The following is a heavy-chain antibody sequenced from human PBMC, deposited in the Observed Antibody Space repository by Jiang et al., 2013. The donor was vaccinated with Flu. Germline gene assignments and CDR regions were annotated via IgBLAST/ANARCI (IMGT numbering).Heavy chain of an antibody. CDR1: GFTFSSYG. D-gene: IGHD4-23*01. CDR2: ISYDGSNT. V-gene: IGHV3-30*03. J-gene: IGHJ3*02. Sequence: LVESGGGVVQPGRSLRLSCAASGFTFSSYGIHWVRQAPGKGLEWVAVISYDGSNTYYADSVKGRFTISRDNSRNTLYLQMNSLRAEDTAVYYCARDPDYGGKDSAFDIWGQGTMVAVSS. CDR3: ARDPDYGGKDSAFDI.